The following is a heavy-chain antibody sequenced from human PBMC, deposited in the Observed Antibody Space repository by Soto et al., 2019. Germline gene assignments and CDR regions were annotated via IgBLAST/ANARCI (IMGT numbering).Heavy chain of an antibody. D-gene: IGHD2-15*01. CDR2: VKTKIDGGTS. CDR3: TTDCSGGSCYPEAHYSFYAMDV. Sequence: GGSLRLSCAASGFSFSYAWMSWVRQAPGKGLEWVGRVKTKIDGGTSDYAAPVKGRFTISRDDSKRVVFLQMNSLKTEDTAVYYCTTDCSGGSCYPEAHYSFYAMDVWGPGTTVTVSS. J-gene: IGHJ6*02. V-gene: IGHV3-15*01. CDR1: GFSFSYAW.